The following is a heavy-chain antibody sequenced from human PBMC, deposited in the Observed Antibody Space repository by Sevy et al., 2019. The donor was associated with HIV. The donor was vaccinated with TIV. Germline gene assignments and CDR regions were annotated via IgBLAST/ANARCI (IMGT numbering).Heavy chain of an antibody. J-gene: IGHJ4*02. V-gene: IGHV1-46*01. Sequence: ASVKVSCKPSGDTFTNDYMHWVRQAPGQGLEWMGIIDPNAGNASCAEKFQGRVTMAWDTSTSTLYMDLSSLRSEDTAVYYCVRADPAQHLDSWGQGTLVTVSS. CDR3: VRADPAQHLDS. CDR2: IDPNAGNA. CDR1: GDTFTNDY.